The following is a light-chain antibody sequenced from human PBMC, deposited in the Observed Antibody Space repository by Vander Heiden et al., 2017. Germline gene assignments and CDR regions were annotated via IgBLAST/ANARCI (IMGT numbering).Light chain of an antibody. J-gene: IGKJ2*01. CDR3: LKYNSHPYT. CDR1: QVISSY. V-gene: IGKV1-27*01. Sequence: DVQMTQSPSSLSASVGDRVTITCRASQVISSYLAWYQQKSGKVPKLLIYATSALKSGVPSRFSGSGSGTDFTLTISSLQPEDVATHYCLKYNSHPYTFGQGTKLEIK. CDR2: ATS.